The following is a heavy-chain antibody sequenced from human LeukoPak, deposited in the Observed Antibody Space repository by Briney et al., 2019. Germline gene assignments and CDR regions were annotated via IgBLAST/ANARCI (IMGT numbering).Heavy chain of an antibody. CDR3: ARDSSSSDFDY. J-gene: IGHJ4*02. CDR2: ISSSGSTI. Sequence: GGSLRLSCAASGFTFSSYEMNWVRQAPGKGLEWVSYISSSGSTIYYADSVKGRFTISRDNAKNSLYLQMNSLRAEDTAAYYCARDSSSSDFDYWGQGTLVTVSS. V-gene: IGHV3-48*03. CDR1: GFTFSSYE. D-gene: IGHD6-13*01.